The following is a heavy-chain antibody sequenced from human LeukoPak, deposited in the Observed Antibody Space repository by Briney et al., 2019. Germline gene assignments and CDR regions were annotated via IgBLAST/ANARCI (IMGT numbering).Heavy chain of an antibody. CDR2: IYSGGST. J-gene: IGHJ4*02. Sequence: GGSLRLSCAASGFTVSSNYRSWVRQAPGKGLEWVSVIYSGGSTYYADPVKGRFTISRDNSKNTLYLQMNSLRAEDTAVYYSARGGYSYGKLDYWGQGTLVTVSS. D-gene: IGHD5-18*01. CDR1: GFTVSSNY. CDR3: ARGGYSYGKLDY. V-gene: IGHV3-53*01.